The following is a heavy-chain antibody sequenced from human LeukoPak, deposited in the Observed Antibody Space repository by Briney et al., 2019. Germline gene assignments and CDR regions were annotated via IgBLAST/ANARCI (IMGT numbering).Heavy chain of an antibody. CDR1: GFTFSSYA. V-gene: IGHV3-23*01. CDR2: ISGSGGST. CDR3: AKVEYCSSTSCYEVFDY. D-gene: IGHD2-2*01. J-gene: IGHJ4*02. Sequence: PGGSLRLSCAASGFTFSSYAMSWVRRAPGKGLEWVSAISGSGGSTYYADSVKGRFTISRDNSKNTLYLQMNSLRAEDTAVYYCAKVEYCSSTSCYEVFDYWGQGTLVTVSS.